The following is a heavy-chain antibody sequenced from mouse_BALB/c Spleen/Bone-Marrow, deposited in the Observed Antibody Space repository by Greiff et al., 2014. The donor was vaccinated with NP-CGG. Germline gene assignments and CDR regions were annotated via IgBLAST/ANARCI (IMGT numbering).Heavy chain of an antibody. Sequence: VKLLESGPGLVAPSQTLSITCTVSGFSLTSYGVHWVRQPPGKGLEWLGVIWAGGSTTYYSALMSRMSISKDNSKCQVFLKMISLQTDDAAMYYCAGVTETDWYFDVWGAGTTVTVSS. J-gene: IGHJ1*01. CDR3: AGVTETDWYFDV. D-gene: IGHD4-1*01. CDR2: IWAGGST. V-gene: IGHV2-9*02. CDR1: GFSLTSYG.